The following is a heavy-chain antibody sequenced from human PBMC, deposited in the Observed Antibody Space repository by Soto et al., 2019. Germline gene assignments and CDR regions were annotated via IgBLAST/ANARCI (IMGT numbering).Heavy chain of an antibody. Sequence: QVQLVESVGGVVPPGRSLRLSCAASGFTFSSYAMHWVRQAPGQGLEWVAVISYDGSNKYYADSVKGRFTISRDNSKNTLYLPMNSLRAEDTAVYYWARGSYSSGSLELHHAFDIWGQGTMVTVSS. CDR3: ARGSYSSGSLELHHAFDI. D-gene: IGHD6-19*01. J-gene: IGHJ3*02. V-gene: IGHV3-30-3*01. CDR2: ISYDGSNK. CDR1: GFTFSSYA.